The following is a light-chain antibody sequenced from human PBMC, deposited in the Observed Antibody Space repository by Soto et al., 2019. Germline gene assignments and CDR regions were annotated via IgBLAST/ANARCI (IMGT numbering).Light chain of an antibody. J-gene: IGLJ1*01. Sequence: SVVTQAPSLSAAAGQKVAISCSGSGSNIGGNSVSWYQQLPGTAPKLLIYDDDKRPSGIPDRFSGSKYGTSATLGITGFQTGDEADYYCGYWDSSLSAYVFATGTKLTVL. V-gene: IGLV1-51*01. CDR1: GSNIGGNS. CDR3: GYWDSSLSAYV. CDR2: DDD.